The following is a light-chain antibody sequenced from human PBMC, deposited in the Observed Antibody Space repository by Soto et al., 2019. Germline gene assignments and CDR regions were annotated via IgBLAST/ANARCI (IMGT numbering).Light chain of an antibody. Sequence: EIVLTQSPATLSVSPGERATLSCRASQSVGPNLVWYQQKFGQAPRLLIYGASSRATGIPDRFSGSGSGADFTLTISRLEPEDFAVYYCQQYGRSPNTFGGGTKVDNK. CDR2: GAS. CDR1: QSVGPN. J-gene: IGKJ4*01. V-gene: IGKV3-20*01. CDR3: QQYGRSPNT.